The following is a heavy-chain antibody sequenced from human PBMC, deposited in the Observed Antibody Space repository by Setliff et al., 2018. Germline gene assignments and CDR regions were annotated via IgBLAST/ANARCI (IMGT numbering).Heavy chain of an antibody. CDR3: ARDGFEIVVVPAAIYYYYYMDV. V-gene: IGHV1-18*01. Sequence: ASVKVSCKASGYTFTSYVISWVRQAPGQGLEWMGWISASNGNTNYAQKLQGRVTMTTDTSTSTAYMELSSLRSEDTAVYYCARDGFEIVVVPAAIYYYYYMDVWGKGTTVTVSS. D-gene: IGHD2-2*01. J-gene: IGHJ6*03. CDR1: GYTFTSYV. CDR2: ISASNGNT.